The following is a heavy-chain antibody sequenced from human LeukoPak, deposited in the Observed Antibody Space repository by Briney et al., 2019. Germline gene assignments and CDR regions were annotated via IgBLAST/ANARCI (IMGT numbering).Heavy chain of an antibody. CDR2: IGTAGDT. Sequence: GGSLRLSCAASGLTFSSYDMHWVRQATGKGLEWVSAIGTAGDTYYPGSVKGRFTISRENAKNSLYLQMNSLRAADTAVYYCARTAVSYYYYGMDVWGQGTTVTVSS. CDR1: GLTFSSYD. V-gene: IGHV3-13*01. CDR3: ARTAVSYYYYGMDV. D-gene: IGHD6-25*01. J-gene: IGHJ6*02.